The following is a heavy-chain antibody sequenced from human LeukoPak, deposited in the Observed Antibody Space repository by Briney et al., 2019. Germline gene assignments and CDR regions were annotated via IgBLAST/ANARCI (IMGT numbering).Heavy chain of an antibody. CDR1: GFTFSNYA. V-gene: IGHV3-30*04. CDR3: ARGYYDSGSYYSTYDL. CDR2: ISYDGSNK. J-gene: IGHJ4*02. D-gene: IGHD3-10*01. Sequence: GGSLRLSCAASGFTFSNYAMNWVRQAPGKGLEWVAVISYDGSNKYYADSVKGRFTISRDNSKNTLYLQMNSLTAEDTTVYYCARGYYDSGSYYSTYDLWGQGTLVTVSS.